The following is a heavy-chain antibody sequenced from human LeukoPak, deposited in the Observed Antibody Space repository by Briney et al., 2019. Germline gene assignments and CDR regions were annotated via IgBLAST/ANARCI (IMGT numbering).Heavy chain of an antibody. D-gene: IGHD2-15*01. CDR2: ISAYNGNT. CDR1: GYTFTSYG. Sequence: ASVKVSCKASGYTFTSYGISWVRQAPGQGLEWMGWISAYNGNTNYAQKLQGRVTMTRDTSISTAYMELSRLRSDDTAVYYCARAGSWYGDAFDIWGQGTMVTVSS. J-gene: IGHJ3*02. CDR3: ARAGSWYGDAFDI. V-gene: IGHV1-18*01.